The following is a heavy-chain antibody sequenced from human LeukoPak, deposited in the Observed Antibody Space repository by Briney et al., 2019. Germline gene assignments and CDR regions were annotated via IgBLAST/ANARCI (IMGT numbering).Heavy chain of an antibody. V-gene: IGHV3-23*01. Sequence: PGGSLRLSCAASGFTLSSYAMSWVRQAPGKGLEWVSAISDSGNTYHADSVKGRFTISRDSSKNSLYLQMNSLRAEDTAVYYCAGATVTSPPYYYYYYMDVWGKGTTVTVSS. CDR1: GFTLSSYA. J-gene: IGHJ6*03. CDR2: ISDSGNT. D-gene: IGHD4-17*01. CDR3: AGATVTSPPYYYYYYMDV.